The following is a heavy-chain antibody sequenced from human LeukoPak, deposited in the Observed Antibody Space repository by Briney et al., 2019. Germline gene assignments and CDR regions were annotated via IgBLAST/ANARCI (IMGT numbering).Heavy chain of an antibody. V-gene: IGHV1-69*06. Sequence: SVKVSCKASGGTFSSYAISWVRQAPGQGLEWMGGIIPIFGTANYAQKLQGRVTITADKSTSTAYMELSSLRSEDTAVYYCASPTGDGYSYGPFDYWGQGTLVTVSS. CDR1: GGTFSSYA. D-gene: IGHD5-18*01. J-gene: IGHJ4*02. CDR3: ASPTGDGYSYGPFDY. CDR2: IIPIFGTA.